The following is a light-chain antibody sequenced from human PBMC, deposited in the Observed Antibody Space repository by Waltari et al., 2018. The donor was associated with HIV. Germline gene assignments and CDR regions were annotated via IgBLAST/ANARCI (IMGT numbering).Light chain of an antibody. CDR2: RNN. V-gene: IGLV1-44*01. J-gene: IGLJ3*02. CDR1: SSNIGSNT. CDR3: AAWDDSLNGSWV. Sequence: QSVLTQPPSASGTPGQRVTISCSGSSSNIGSNTVNWYQQLPGTAPKLLIYRNNQRPAGGPDRFSGSKSGTSASLAISGLQSEDEADYYCAAWDDSLNGSWVFGGGTKLTVL.